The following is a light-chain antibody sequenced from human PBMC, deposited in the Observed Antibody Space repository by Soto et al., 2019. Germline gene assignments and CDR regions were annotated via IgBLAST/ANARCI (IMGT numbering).Light chain of an antibody. V-gene: IGKV3-20*01. Sequence: EIVLTQSPGTLSLSPGERATLSCRASQSVSSSYLAWYQQKPGQAPRLLIYGASSRATGIPDRFSGSGSGTDLTLTISRLEPEDFAVYYCLQYGSSPPLLTFGGGTKVEIK. CDR1: QSVSSSY. J-gene: IGKJ4*01. CDR2: GAS. CDR3: LQYGSSPPLLT.